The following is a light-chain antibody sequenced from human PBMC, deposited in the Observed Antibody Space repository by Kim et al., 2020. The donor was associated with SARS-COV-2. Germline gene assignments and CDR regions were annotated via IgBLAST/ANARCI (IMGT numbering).Light chain of an antibody. CDR2: EVS. V-gene: IGLV2-8*01. J-gene: IGLJ2*01. CDR3: SSYAGSNNLV. Sequence: GQSVTVNCTGTSSDVGGYNYGSWYQQHPGKAPKLMIYEVSKRPSGVPDRFSGSKSGNTASLTVSGLQAEDEADYYCSSYAGSNNLVFGGGTQLTVL. CDR1: SSDVGGYNY.